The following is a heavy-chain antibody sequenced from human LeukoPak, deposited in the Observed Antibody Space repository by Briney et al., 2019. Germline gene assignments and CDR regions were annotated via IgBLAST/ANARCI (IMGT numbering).Heavy chain of an antibody. CDR1: GYSISSGHY. Sequence: PSETLSLTCTVSGYSISSGHYWGWIRQPPGKRLEWIGSIHSSGTTYYNPTLKSRVTISADASKNQFSLNLTSVTAADAAVYYCARDLGYSGFDWAPWGQGTLVTVSS. J-gene: IGHJ5*02. CDR3: ARDLGYSGFDWAP. D-gene: IGHD5-12*01. CDR2: IHSSGTT. V-gene: IGHV4-38-2*02.